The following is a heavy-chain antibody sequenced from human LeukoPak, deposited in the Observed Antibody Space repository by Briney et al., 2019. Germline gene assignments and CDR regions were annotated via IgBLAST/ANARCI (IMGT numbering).Heavy chain of an antibody. V-gene: IGHV4-59*01. J-gene: IGHJ4*02. D-gene: IGHD2-2*01. Sequence: PSETLSLTCTVSGGSISSYYLSWIRQPPGKGLEWIGYIYYSGSTNYNPSLKSRVTISVDSSKSQFSLKLSSVTAADTAVYYCARGIVVVPAAREGLDYWGQGTLVTVSS. CDR3: ARGIVVVPAAREGLDY. CDR1: GGSISSYY. CDR2: IYYSGST.